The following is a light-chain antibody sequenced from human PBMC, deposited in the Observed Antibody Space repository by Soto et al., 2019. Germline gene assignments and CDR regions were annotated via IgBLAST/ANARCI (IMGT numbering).Light chain of an antibody. CDR1: QSVSSN. CDR2: GAS. CDR3: QQYNKWPPYT. V-gene: IGKV3-15*01. Sequence: EIVMTQSPANLSVSPGERATLSCRASQSVSSNLAWYQQKPGQGPRLLIYGASTRATSIPARFSGSGSGTEFTLTINSLQSEDFAVSYCQQYNKWPPYTFGQGNKLEIK. J-gene: IGKJ2*01.